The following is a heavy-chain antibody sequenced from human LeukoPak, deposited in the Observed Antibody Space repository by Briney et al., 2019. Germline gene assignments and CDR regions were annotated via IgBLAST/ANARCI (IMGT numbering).Heavy chain of an antibody. J-gene: IGHJ3*02. CDR3: AKARKIVVVTAIFAFDI. CDR1: GFTFSSYA. CDR2: IGPGGTSI. Sequence: PGGSLRLSCAASGFTFSSYAMNWVRQAPGRGLEWVSYIGPGGTSIYYADSVKGRFTISRDNSRNTLYLQMNSLRAEDTAVYYCAKARKIVVVTAIFAFDIWGQGTMVTVSS. V-gene: IGHV3-23*01. D-gene: IGHD2-21*02.